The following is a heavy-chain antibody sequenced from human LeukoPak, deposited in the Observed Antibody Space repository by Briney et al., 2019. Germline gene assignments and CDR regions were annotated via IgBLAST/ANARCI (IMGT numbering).Heavy chain of an antibody. Sequence: ASVKVSCKASGGTFSSYAISWVRQAPGQGLEWMGWISAYNGNTNYAQKLQGRVTITTDTSTSTAYMELRSLRSDDTAVYYCARVLEYYYDSSGYPDYWGQGTLVTVSS. V-gene: IGHV1-18*01. CDR3: ARVLEYYYDSSGYPDY. CDR1: GGTFSSYA. J-gene: IGHJ4*02. D-gene: IGHD3-22*01. CDR2: ISAYNGNT.